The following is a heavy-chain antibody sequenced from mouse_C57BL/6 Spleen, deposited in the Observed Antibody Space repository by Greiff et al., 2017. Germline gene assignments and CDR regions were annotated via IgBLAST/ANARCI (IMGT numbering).Heavy chain of an antibody. V-gene: IGHV1-82*01. D-gene: IGHD1-1*01. CDR1: GYAFSSSW. CDR3: ATTVVATYYFDY. CDR2: IYPGAGDT. Sequence: VQRVESGPELVKPGASVKISCKASGYAFSSSWMNWVKQRPGKGLEWIGRIYPGAGDTNYNGKLKGKATLTADKSSSTAYMQLSSRTSEDSAVYYCATTVVATYYFDYWGQGTTLTVSS. J-gene: IGHJ2*01.